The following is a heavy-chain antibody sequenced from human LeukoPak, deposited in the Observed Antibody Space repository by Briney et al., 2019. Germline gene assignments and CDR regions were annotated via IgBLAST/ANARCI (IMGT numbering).Heavy chain of an antibody. CDR2: IYYSGST. V-gene: IGHV4-59*01. Sequence: PSETLSLTCTVSGGSISSYYWSWIRQPPGKGLEWIGYIYYSGSTNYNPSLKCRVTISVDTSKNQFSLKLSSVTAADTAVYYCAREGAGGYAFDIWGQGTMVTVSS. J-gene: IGHJ3*02. CDR1: GGSISSYY. CDR3: AREGAGGYAFDI. D-gene: IGHD1-26*01.